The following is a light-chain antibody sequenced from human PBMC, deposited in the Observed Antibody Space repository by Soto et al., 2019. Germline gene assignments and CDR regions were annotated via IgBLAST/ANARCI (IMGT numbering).Light chain of an antibody. CDR1: QFVSSNS. V-gene: IGKV3-20*01. Sequence: EIVLTQSPGTLPLSPGERATLSCRASQFVSSNSLAWYQQKRGQAPRLLIHDASSRATGIPDRFSGSGSGTDFTLTISRLEPEDFAVYYCQQYAGSPRTFGQGTKVDIK. CDR3: QQYAGSPRT. J-gene: IGKJ1*01. CDR2: DAS.